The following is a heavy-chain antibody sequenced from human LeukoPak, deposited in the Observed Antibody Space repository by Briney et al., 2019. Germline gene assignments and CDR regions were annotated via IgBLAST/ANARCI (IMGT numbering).Heavy chain of an antibody. J-gene: IGHJ4*02. Sequence: SLRLSCSASGFTFDEYAMHWVRRAPGKGLEWVSGISWNSGSVVYADSVKGRFTTSRDNAKNSLYLQMSSLRSEDTALYYCAKDMGHIAAAPGDYWGQGTLVTVSS. CDR3: AKDMGHIAAAPGDY. D-gene: IGHD6-13*01. CDR2: ISWNSGSV. V-gene: IGHV3-9*01. CDR1: GFTFDEYA.